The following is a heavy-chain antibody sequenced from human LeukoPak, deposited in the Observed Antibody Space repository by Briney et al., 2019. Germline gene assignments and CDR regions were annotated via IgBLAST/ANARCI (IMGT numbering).Heavy chain of an antibody. Sequence: WGALRLSCVGSVNSGLPPWMKWGRPAPGEGRVWVAIIKEDGSDKYYVDSVKGRFTISRDNAKNSVYLQMNSLRVEDTAVYYCASAAGWEFGYWGQGTLVTVSS. V-gene: IGHV3-7*01. CDR3: ASAAGWEFGY. CDR2: IKEDGSDK. CDR1: VNSGLPPW. D-gene: IGHD1-26*01. J-gene: IGHJ4*02.